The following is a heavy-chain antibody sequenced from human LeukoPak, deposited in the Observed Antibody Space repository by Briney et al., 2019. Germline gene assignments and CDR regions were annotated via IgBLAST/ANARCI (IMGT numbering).Heavy chain of an antibody. Sequence: SETLSLTCNVSGASVSSGSYYWGWIRQPPGKGLEWIGSIYYSGSTYYNPSLKSRVTISVDTSKNQFSLKLSSVTAADTAVYYCARHGAHSSSWFSGGFDPWGQGTLVTVSS. V-gene: IGHV4-39*01. CDR3: ARHGAHSSSWFSGGFDP. D-gene: IGHD6-13*01. CDR1: GASVSSGSYY. CDR2: IYYSGST. J-gene: IGHJ5*02.